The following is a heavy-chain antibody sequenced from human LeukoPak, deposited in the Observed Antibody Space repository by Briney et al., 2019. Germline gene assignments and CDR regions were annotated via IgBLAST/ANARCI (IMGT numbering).Heavy chain of an antibody. Sequence: GGSLRLSCAASGFTFGSSGMHWVRQAPGKGLEWVAVISYDGSNTYYADSVKGRFTISRDNSKNTLYLQMNSLRPEDTAVYYCAKGAVATIWGEGDYFDYWGRGTLVTISS. CDR1: GFTFGSSG. CDR2: ISYDGSNT. D-gene: IGHD5-12*01. V-gene: IGHV3-30*18. J-gene: IGHJ4*02. CDR3: AKGAVATIWGEGDYFDY.